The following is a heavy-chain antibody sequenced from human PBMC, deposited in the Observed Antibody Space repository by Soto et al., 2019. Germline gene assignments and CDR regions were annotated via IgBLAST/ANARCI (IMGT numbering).Heavy chain of an antibody. J-gene: IGHJ6*02. CDR3: ARQVPYYYGMDV. CDR1: GGSIISSSYY. V-gene: IGHV4-39*01. Sequence: SETLSLTCTVSGGSIISSSYYWGWIRQPPGKGLEWIGSIYYSGSTYYNPSLKSRVTISVDTSKNQFSLKLSSVTAADTAVYYCARQVPYYYGMDVWGQGTTVTVSS. CDR2: IYYSGST. D-gene: IGHD1-1*01.